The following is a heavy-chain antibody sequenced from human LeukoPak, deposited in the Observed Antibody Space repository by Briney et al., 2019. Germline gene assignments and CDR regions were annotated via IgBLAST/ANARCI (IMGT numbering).Heavy chain of an antibody. CDR2: ISSSSRTL. V-gene: IGHV3-48*01. CDR1: GVTFSSYS. J-gene: IGHJ4*02. D-gene: IGHD2-15*01. Sequence: GGSLRLSCAASGVTFSSYSMNWVRQAPGKGLEWISYISSSSRTLYYADSVKGRFTISRDNSKNTLYLQMNSLRAEDTAVYYCAKAMERYCSGGSCYAVETWGQGTLVTVSS. CDR3: AKAMERYCSGGSCYAVET.